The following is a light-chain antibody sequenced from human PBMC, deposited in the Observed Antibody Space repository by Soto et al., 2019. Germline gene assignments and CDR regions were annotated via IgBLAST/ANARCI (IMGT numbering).Light chain of an antibody. CDR1: QSVISSR. Sequence: ETVLPRSPGTLSFSPVSISPVCFFTSQSVISSRLAWYRQKPGQANRIIIFGAYSRATGIKDRFSGSGSGTDFTVTIRRLDPEDFAVYYCKKYGSSLINFGEGQRLELK. CDR3: KKYGSSLIN. V-gene: IGKV3-20*01. CDR2: GAY. J-gene: IGKJ5*01.